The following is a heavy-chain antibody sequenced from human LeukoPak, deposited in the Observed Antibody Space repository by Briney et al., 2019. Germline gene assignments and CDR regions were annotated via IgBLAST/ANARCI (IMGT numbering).Heavy chain of an antibody. CDR1: GFTFSSYA. D-gene: IGHD5-18*01. CDR3: AKASGYSYGYYMDV. Sequence: GGSLRLSCAASGFTFSSYAMNWVRQAPGRGLEWVSGFSGSGGTTYYADSVKGRFTISRDNSKNTLYLQMNSLRAEDTAVYYCAKASGYSYGYYMDVWGKGTTVTVSS. CDR2: FSGSGGTT. V-gene: IGHV3-23*01. J-gene: IGHJ6*03.